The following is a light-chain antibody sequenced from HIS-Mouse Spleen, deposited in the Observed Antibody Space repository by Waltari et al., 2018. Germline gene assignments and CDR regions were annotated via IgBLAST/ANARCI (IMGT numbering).Light chain of an antibody. CDR3: QAWDSSTAV. V-gene: IGLV3-1*01. CDR1: KLGDKY. CDR2: QDS. J-gene: IGLJ1*01. Sequence: SYELTQPPSVSVSPGQTASITCSGDKLGDKYDCWYQQKPGKSPVLVIYQDSKRPSGIPGRFSGSNSGNTATLTISGTQAMDEADYYCQAWDSSTAVFGTGTKVTVL.